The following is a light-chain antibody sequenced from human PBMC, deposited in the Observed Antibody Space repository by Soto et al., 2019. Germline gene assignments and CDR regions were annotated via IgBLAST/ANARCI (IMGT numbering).Light chain of an antibody. CDR3: QSYDGTLSGSYV. CDR2: GTT. J-gene: IGLJ1*01. Sequence: QSVLTQPPSVSGAPGQRVTISCTGSSANIGAGYDVHWYQQLPGTAPKLIIYGTTNRPSGVPDRFSGSKSGTSASLAITGLQAEDEADYYCQSYDGTLSGSYVFXIGTKGTVL. CDR1: SANIGAGYD. V-gene: IGLV1-40*01.